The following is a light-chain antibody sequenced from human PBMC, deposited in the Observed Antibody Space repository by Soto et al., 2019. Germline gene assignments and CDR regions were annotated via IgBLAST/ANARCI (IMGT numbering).Light chain of an antibody. V-gene: IGKV1-39*01. CDR2: AAS. J-gene: IGKJ2*01. CDR1: QNIIFY. CDR3: QQYYSSPYT. Sequence: DIQMTQSPSSLSASVGDRVTITCRASQNIIFYLNWYQQKFGETPKLLMYAASNLQGGVPSRFSGSGSGTDFTLTISSLQPEDFATYYCQQYYSSPYTFGQGTKLEV.